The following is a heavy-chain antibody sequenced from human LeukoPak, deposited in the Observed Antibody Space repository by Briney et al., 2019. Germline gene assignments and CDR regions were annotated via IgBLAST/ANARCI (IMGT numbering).Heavy chain of an antibody. Sequence: PSETLSLTCTVSGGSISSYYWSWIRQPPGKGLEWIGYIYYSGSTNYNPSLKSRVAISVDTSKNQFSLKLSSVTAADTAVYYCARVEWELGPTDAFDIWGQGTMVTVSS. CDR3: ARVEWELGPTDAFDI. CDR2: IYYSGST. V-gene: IGHV4-59*01. J-gene: IGHJ3*02. D-gene: IGHD1-26*01. CDR1: GGSISSYY.